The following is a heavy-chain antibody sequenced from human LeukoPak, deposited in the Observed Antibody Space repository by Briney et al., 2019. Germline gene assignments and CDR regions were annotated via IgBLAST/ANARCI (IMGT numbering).Heavy chain of an antibody. CDR2: IYYSGST. V-gene: IGHV4-31*03. J-gene: IGHJ5*02. Sequence: TSETLSLTCTVSGGSISSGGYYWSWIRQHPGKGLEWIGYIYYSGSTYYNPSLKSRVTISVDTSKNQFSLRLSSVTAADTAVYYCARVGADSSGSIFWMPPDWFDPWGQGTLVTVSS. D-gene: IGHD3-22*01. CDR3: ARVGADSSGSIFWMPPDWFDP. CDR1: GGSISSGGYY.